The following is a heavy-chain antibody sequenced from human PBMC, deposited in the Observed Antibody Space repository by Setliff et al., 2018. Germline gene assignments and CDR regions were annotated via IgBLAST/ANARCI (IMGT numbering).Heavy chain of an antibody. CDR2: IRSKANNYAT. D-gene: IGHD3-22*01. CDR3: TRQTSPHPDSSGYYYDLTFYYYMDV. J-gene: IGHJ6*03. CDR1: GFTSSGSA. V-gene: IGHV3-73*01. Sequence: HPGGSLRLSCAASGFTSSGSAMHWVRQASGKGLEWVGRIRSKANNYATAYAASLKGRFTISRDDSKNTAFLQMNSLKTEDTAVYYCTRQTSPHPDSSGYYYDLTFYYYMDVWGKGTTVTVSS.